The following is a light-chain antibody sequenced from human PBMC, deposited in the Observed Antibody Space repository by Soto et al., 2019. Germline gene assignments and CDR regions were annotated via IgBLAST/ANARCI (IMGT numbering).Light chain of an antibody. V-gene: IGKV1-39*01. Sequence: DIQMTQSPSSLSASVEDRVILXXRASQSISNHLNGYQQKPGKAPKXVIFAASSLQSGVPSRFSGSRSGPDLTLTISSLQPEDFATYYCQQSYSSPPTFGQGTKVDIK. J-gene: IGKJ1*01. CDR1: QSISNH. CDR2: AAS. CDR3: QQSYSSPPT.